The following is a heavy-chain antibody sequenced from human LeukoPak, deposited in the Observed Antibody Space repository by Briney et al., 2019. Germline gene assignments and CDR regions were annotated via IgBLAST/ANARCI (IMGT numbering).Heavy chain of an antibody. V-gene: IGHV1-69*01. J-gene: IGHJ4*02. Sequence: ASVKVSCKPSGGTFSSYAISWVRQAPGQGLEWMGGIIPIFGTANYAQKFQGRVTITADESTSTAYMELSSLRPEDTAVYYCAREVPSHSSGWYYFDYWGQGTLVTVSS. D-gene: IGHD6-19*01. CDR2: IIPIFGTA. CDR1: GGTFSSYA. CDR3: AREVPSHSSGWYYFDY.